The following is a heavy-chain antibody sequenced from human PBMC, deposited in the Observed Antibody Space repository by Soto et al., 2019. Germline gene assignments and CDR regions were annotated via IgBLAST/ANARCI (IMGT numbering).Heavy chain of an antibody. CDR2: TYYRSKWYN. CDR3: ARGKNYWFQT. V-gene: IGHV6-1*01. Sequence: SQTLSLTSVISGDSVSTNSAAWNWIRQSPSRGLEWLGRTYYRSKWYNDYAVSVKSRITINPDTSKKQFSLQLNSVTPDNTAVDHCARGKNYWFQTLCQGTLLAVSS. CDR1: GDSVSTNSAA. J-gene: IGHJ5*02.